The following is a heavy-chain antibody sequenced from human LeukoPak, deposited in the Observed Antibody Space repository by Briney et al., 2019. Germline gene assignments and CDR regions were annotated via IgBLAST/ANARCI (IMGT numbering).Heavy chain of an antibody. Sequence: PGGSLRLSCAASGFTFSSYGMTWVRQAPGKGLEWVADIKQDGSEKLYVKSVRGRFTISRDNAQMSLFLQMNSLRAEDTAVYYCARDNGVVHGVYYMDVWGKGTTVTVS. D-gene: IGHD3-3*01. J-gene: IGHJ6*03. CDR1: GFTFSSYG. CDR3: ARDNGVVHGVYYMDV. CDR2: IKQDGSEK. V-gene: IGHV3-7*01.